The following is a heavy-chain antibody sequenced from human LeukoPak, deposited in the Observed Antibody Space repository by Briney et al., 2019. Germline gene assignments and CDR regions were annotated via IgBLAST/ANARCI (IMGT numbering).Heavy chain of an antibody. V-gene: IGHV5-51*01. J-gene: IGHJ4*02. CDR3: GKHGSGYEVDY. Sequence: GESLKISCEGSGYDFPNYWIGWVRQLPGKGLEWMGIVYPGDSAARYSPSFQGQVTMSVDKSISTAYLQWSSLKASDTAIYYCGKHGSGYEVDYCGQGTLVTVSS. CDR2: VYPGDSAA. D-gene: IGHD5-12*01. CDR1: GYDFPNYW.